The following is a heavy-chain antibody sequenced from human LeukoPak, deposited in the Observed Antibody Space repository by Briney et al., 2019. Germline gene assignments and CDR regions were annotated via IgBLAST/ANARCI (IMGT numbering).Heavy chain of an antibody. CDR2: TYQRSKWYN. V-gene: IGHV6-1*01. D-gene: IGHD6-19*01. J-gene: IGHJ4*02. Sequence: SQTLSLTCAISGDSVSINSAAWNWIRQSPSRGLEWLGRTYQRSKWYNDYAVSVKSRITINPDISKNQFSLQLNSVTLEDTAVYYCARSPSPYSSGWYFDCWGQGTLVTVSS. CDR3: ARSPSPYSSGWYFDC. CDR1: GDSVSINSAA.